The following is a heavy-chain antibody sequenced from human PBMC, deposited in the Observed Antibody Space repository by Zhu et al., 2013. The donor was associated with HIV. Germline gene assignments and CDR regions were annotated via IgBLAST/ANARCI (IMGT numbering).Heavy chain of an antibody. V-gene: IGHV3-73*02. Sequence: EVQLVESGGGLVQPGGSRRYSPVRPLGSTFSESHMHWVRQAPGKGLEWVGHTRSKANNYATAYAASVRGRFTISRDDSRNTASLQMSSLKIEDTAVYYCVRQSVSCSDYWGLGALVTVSA. CDR3: VRQSVSCSDY. CDR2: TRSKANNYAT. CDR1: GSTFSESH. D-gene: IGHD2-21*01. J-gene: IGHJ4*02.